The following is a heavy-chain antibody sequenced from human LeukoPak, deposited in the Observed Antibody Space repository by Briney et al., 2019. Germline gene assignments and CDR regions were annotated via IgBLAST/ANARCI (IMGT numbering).Heavy chain of an antibody. V-gene: IGHV1-69*13. CDR3: ARDSKWFINDYYYGMDV. J-gene: IGHJ6*02. Sequence: GASVKVSCKASGGTFSSYAISWVRQAPGQGLEWMGGIIPIFGTANYAQKFQGRVTIAADESTSTAYMELSSLRSDDTAVYYCARDSKWFINDYYYGMDVWGQGTTVTVSS. D-gene: IGHD3-22*01. CDR2: IIPIFGTA. CDR1: GGTFSSYA.